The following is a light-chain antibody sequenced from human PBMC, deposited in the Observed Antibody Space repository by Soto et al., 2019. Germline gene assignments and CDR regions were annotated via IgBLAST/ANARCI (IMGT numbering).Light chain of an antibody. V-gene: IGKV3-15*01. J-gene: IGKJ2*01. CDR3: QQYNKWPKT. Sequence: EIVMTQSPVTLSVSPGERATLSCRASQSVSSNLAWYQQKPGQSPRLLIPGASTRATGIPAKFSGSGSGTEFTLTISSLQSEDFAVYYCQQYNKWPKTFGQGTKLEIK. CDR1: QSVSSN. CDR2: GAS.